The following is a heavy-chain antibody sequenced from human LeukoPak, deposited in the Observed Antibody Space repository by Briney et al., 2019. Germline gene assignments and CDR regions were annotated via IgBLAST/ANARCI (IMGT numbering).Heavy chain of an antibody. CDR1: GFTLKNYW. Sequence: GESLTLSYETSGFTLKNYWMSWLRRAPGKGLEWVSRSKYDGSTAMYAESVKGRFTISRDNARGTLYLQMDSLRVDDTAVYYCAKSDWFDPCGRGILVTVSS. CDR3: AKSDWFDP. V-gene: IGHV3-74*03. J-gene: IGHJ5*02. CDR2: SKYDGSTA.